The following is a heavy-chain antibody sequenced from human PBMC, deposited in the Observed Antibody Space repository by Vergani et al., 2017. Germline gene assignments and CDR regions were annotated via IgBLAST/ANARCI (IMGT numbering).Heavy chain of an antibody. CDR3: AKGGGSYFQGHTQLDY. CDR2: ISGSGGST. D-gene: IGHD1-26*01. CDR1: GFTFSSYA. Sequence: EVQLLESGGGLVQPGGSLRLSCAASGFTFSSYAMSWVRQAPGKGLEWVSAISGSGGSTYYADSVKGRFTISRDNSKNTLYLQMNSLRAEDTAVYYCAKGGGSYFQGHTQLDYWGQGTLVTVSS. J-gene: IGHJ4*02. V-gene: IGHV3-23*01.